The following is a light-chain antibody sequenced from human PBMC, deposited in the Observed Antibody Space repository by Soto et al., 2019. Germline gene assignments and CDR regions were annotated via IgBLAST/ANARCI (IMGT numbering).Light chain of an antibody. Sequence: QSVLTQPASVSGSPGQSITISCTGTSSDVGGYKYVSWYQHHPGKAPKLPIYEVTNRPSGVSDRFSGSKSGNTASLTISGLQAEDEADYYCSSYRYSTSYVFGSGTKVTVL. V-gene: IGLV2-14*01. CDR3: SSYRYSTSYV. CDR2: EVT. CDR1: SSDVGGYKY. J-gene: IGLJ1*01.